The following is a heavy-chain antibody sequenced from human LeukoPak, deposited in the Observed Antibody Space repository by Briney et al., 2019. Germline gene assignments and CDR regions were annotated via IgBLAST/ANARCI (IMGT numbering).Heavy chain of an antibody. CDR2: IYHSGST. CDR1: GGSISSYY. J-gene: IGHJ4*02. D-gene: IGHD2-15*01. Sequence: SETLSLTCTVSGGSISSYYWSWIRQPPGKGLEWIGEIYHSGSTNYNPSLKSRVTISVDKSKNQFSLKLSSVTAADTAVYYCASNRPVGAAFDYWGQGTLVTVSS. V-gene: IGHV4-59*12. CDR3: ASNRPVGAAFDY.